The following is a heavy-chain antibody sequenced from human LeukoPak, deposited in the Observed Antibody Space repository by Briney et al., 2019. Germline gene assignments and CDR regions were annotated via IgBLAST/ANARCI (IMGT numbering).Heavy chain of an antibody. D-gene: IGHD1-26*01. CDR1: GFTFSSYA. CDR3: VKDLSGSWAFDH. V-gene: IGHV3-64D*06. Sequence: GGSLRLSCAASGFTFSSYAMTWVRQAPGKGLEYVSGINDNGGTTHYADSVRVRFTISRDNSKSMVFLLMTNLRPEDTAVYVCVKDLSGSWAFDHWGQGTLVTVSS. CDR2: INDNGGTT. J-gene: IGHJ4*02.